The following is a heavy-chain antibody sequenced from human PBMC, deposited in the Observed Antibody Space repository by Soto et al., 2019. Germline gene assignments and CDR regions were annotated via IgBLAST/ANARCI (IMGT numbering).Heavy chain of an antibody. CDR3: ARASNYDFWSGYLSGMDV. CDR2: IYHSGST. J-gene: IGHJ6*02. Sequence: PSETLSLTCAVSGGSISSSNWWSWVRQPPGKGLEWIGEIYHSGSTNYNPSLKSRVTISVAKSKNQFSLKLSSVTAADTAVYYCARASNYDFWSGYLSGMDVWGQGTTVTVSS. V-gene: IGHV4-4*02. CDR1: GGSISSSNW. D-gene: IGHD3-3*01.